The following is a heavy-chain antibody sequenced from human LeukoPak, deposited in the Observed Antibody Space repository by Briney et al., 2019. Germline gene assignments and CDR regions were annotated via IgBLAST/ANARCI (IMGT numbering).Heavy chain of an antibody. CDR2: ISSSSSYI. J-gene: IGHJ3*02. D-gene: IGHD2-21*02. CDR3: ARVETSYCGGDCYYGDLDAFDI. Sequence: GGSLRLSCAASGFTFSSYSMNWVRQAPGKGLEWVSSISSSSSYIYYADSVKGRFTISRDNAKNSLYLQMNSLRAEDTAVYYCARVETSYCGGDCYYGDLDAFDIWGQGTMVTVSS. V-gene: IGHV3-21*01. CDR1: GFTFSSYS.